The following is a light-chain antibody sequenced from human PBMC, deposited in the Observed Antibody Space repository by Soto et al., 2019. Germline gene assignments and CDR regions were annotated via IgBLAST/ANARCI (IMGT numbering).Light chain of an antibody. Sequence: DIQMTQSPSSLSASTGDRVTITCRASQEISSHLHWYQQKPGKAPKLLIYDASNLEKGAPSRFSGSGSGTDFTFDISSLQPEDVATYYCQHHHNLPHFGQGTKVDIK. J-gene: IGKJ1*01. CDR2: DAS. CDR3: QHHHNLPH. CDR1: QEISSH. V-gene: IGKV1-33*01.